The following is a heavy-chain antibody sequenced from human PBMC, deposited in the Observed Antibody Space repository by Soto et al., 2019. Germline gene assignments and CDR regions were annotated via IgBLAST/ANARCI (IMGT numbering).Heavy chain of an antibody. CDR2: ITHSGST. V-gene: IGHV4-34*02. J-gene: IGHJ4*02. D-gene: IGHD3-10*02. CDR1: GGSFSPYY. CDR3: ARGGKSVMFMQGYYFDY. Sequence: VQLQQWGAGLLKPSETLSLTCGVYGGSFSPYYWSWIRQPPGKGLEWIGEITHSGSTNYNPSLKSRVTISVDTSKNQFSLKFTSVTAADTAVYYCARGGKSVMFMQGYYFDYWGQGTLVTVSS.